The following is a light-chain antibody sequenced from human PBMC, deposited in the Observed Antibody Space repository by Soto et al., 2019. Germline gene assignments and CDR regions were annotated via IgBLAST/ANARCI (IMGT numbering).Light chain of an antibody. J-gene: IGLJ1*01. V-gene: IGLV2-11*01. CDR2: DVS. CDR1: SSVVGGYNY. CDR3: CSYAGSYTFV. Sequence: VLTQPRSVSGSPGQSVTISCTGTSSVVGGYNYVSWYQQHPGKAPKLMIYDVSKRPSGVPDRFSGSKSGNTASLTISGLQAEDEADYYCCSYAGSYTFVFGTGTKVTVL.